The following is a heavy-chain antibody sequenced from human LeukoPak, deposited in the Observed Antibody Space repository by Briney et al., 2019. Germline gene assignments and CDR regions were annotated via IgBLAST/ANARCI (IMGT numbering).Heavy chain of an antibody. CDR1: GINFRSSG. J-gene: IGHJ4*02. V-gene: IGHV3-30*02. CDR2: IQNDGSDK. Sequence: GGSLRLSCAASGINFRSSGMHWVRQAPGKGLEWVTFIQNDGSDKYYAASVKGRFTISRDNSKNTVYLHMASLRAEDTALYYCASEGGRAVPGRFDQWGQGTLVTVSS. CDR3: ASEGGRAVPGRFDQ. D-gene: IGHD6-13*01.